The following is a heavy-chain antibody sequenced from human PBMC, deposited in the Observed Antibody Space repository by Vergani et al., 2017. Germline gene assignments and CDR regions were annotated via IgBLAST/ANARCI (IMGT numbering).Heavy chain of an antibody. J-gene: IGHJ5*02. V-gene: IGHV4-59*08. D-gene: IGHD6-13*01. CDR2: IYYSGST. Sequence: QVQLQESGPGLVKPSETLSLTCTVSGGSISSYYWSWIRQPAGKGLEWIGRIYYSGSTNYNPSLKSRVTISVDTSKNQFSLKLSSVTAADTAVYYCARHPWGAAAGTPWFDPWGQGTLVTVSS. CDR1: GGSISSYY. CDR3: ARHPWGAAAGTPWFDP.